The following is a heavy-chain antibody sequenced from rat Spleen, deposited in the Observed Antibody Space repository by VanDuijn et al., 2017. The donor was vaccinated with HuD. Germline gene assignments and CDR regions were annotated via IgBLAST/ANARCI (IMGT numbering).Heavy chain of an antibody. D-gene: IGHD1-6*01. J-gene: IGHJ3*01. V-gene: IGHV5-7*01. CDR3: SRHLYRDYGLGPFAY. CDR2: ISYDGSST. Sequence: EVQLVESGGGLVQPGRSLKLSCAASGFTFSDYNMAWVRQAPKQGLEWVATISYDGSSTYYRASVKGRFTISRDNAKSPLYLQMDSLRSEDTATYSWSRHLYRDYGLGPFAYWGKGTLVTVSS. CDR1: GFTFSDYN.